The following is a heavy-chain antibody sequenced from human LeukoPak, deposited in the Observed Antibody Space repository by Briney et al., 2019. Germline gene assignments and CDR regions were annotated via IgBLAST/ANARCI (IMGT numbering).Heavy chain of an antibody. J-gene: IGHJ4*02. CDR1: GFTFSSYE. CDR3: ARFAGYSSAWYWDH. V-gene: IGHV3-48*03. CDR2: ISDTGGGSII. D-gene: IGHD6-19*01. Sequence: PGGSLRRSCVAPGFTFSSYEMNWVRQAPGKGLEWIAYISDTGGGSIIYYADSVKGRFTISRDNAKNSVFLQMNSLRAEDTAVYYCARFAGYSSAWYWDHWGQGTLVTVSS.